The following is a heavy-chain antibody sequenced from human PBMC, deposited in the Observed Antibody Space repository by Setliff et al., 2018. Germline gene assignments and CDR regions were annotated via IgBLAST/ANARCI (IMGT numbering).Heavy chain of an antibody. V-gene: IGHV1-46*03. D-gene: IGHD3-3*01. Sequence: ASLKVACKASGYTLTNYYMHWGRQAPGQGLEWMGIINPSGGLTRYAQKFQGRDTMTRYTSTSTVYMEVSSLRSEDTQGDYGDRDSYYNSWSGTSITAPHDAFDILGQGTMVTV. CDR2: INPSGGLT. J-gene: IGHJ3*02. CDR3: DRDSYYNSWSGTSITAPHDAFDI. CDR1: GYTLTNYY.